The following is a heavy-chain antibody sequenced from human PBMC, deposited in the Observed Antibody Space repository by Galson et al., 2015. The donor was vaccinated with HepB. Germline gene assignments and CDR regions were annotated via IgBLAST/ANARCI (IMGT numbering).Heavy chain of an antibody. CDR2: IIPIFGTA. V-gene: IGHV1-69*13. CDR1: GGTFCSYA. Sequence: SVKVSCKASGGTFCSYAISWVRRAPGQGLEWMGGIIPIFGTANYAQKFQGRVTITADESTSTAYMELSSLRSEDTAVYYCARYIVVVPAAMGFDPWGQGTLVTVSS. D-gene: IGHD2-2*01. J-gene: IGHJ5*02. CDR3: ARYIVVVPAAMGFDP.